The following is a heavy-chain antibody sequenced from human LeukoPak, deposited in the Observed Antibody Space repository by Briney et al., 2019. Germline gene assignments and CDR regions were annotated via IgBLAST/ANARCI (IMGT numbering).Heavy chain of an antibody. D-gene: IGHD2-15*01. CDR1: GGSISSYY. CDR2: IYYSGST. V-gene: IGHV4-59*01. Sequence: PSETLSLTCTVSGGSISSYYWSWLRQPPGKGLEWIGYIYYSGSTNYNPSLRSRVTISVDMSKNQFSLKSSVTATDTAVYYCARGLGWHFDYWGQGALVTVSS. J-gene: IGHJ4*02. CDR3: ARGLGWHFDY.